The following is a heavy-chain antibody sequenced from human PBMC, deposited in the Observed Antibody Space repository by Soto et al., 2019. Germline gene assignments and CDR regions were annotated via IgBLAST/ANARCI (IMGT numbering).Heavy chain of an antibody. V-gene: IGHV1-69*02. CDR2: IIPILGIA. CDR3: ASGLGRDAFDI. CDR1: GGTFSSYT. J-gene: IGHJ3*02. Sequence: QVQLVQSGAEVKKPGSSVKVSCKASGGTFSSYTISWVRQAPGQGLEWMGRIIPILGIANYAQKFQGTVTITADKSTSTAYMELSSLRSEDTAVYYCASGLGRDAFDIWGQGTMVTVSS. D-gene: IGHD3-10*01.